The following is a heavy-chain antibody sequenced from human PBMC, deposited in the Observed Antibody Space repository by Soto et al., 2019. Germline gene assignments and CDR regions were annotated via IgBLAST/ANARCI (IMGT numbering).Heavy chain of an antibody. V-gene: IGHV4-39*01. CDR3: ARQQVVRGLIITGYYYYGMDV. CDR1: GGSISSSSYY. CDR2: IYYSGST. D-gene: IGHD3-10*01. J-gene: IGHJ6*02. Sequence: SETLSLTCTVSGGSISSSSYYWGWIRQPPGKGLEWIGSIYYSGSTYYNPSLKSRVTISVDTSKNQFSLKLSSVTAADTAVYYCARQQVVRGLIITGYYYYGMDVWGQGTTVTVSS.